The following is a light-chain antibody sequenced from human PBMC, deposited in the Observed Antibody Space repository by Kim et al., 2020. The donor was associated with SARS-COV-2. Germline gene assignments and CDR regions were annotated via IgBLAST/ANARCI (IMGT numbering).Light chain of an antibody. Sequence: VSPGKRPPLSCRASQSISSNLAWYQQKPGHAPRLLFYGASTRATGIPARFSGSVSGTEFTLTISGLQSEDFAVYYCQQYHMWPLTFGGGTKVDIK. CDR1: QSISSN. CDR3: QQYHMWPLT. CDR2: GAS. V-gene: IGKV3-15*01. J-gene: IGKJ4*01.